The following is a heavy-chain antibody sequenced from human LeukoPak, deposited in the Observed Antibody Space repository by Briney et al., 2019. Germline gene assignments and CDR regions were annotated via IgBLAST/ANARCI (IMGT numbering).Heavy chain of an antibody. CDR2: ISSSGSTI. CDR1: GFTFSSYE. D-gene: IGHD3-9*01. V-gene: IGHV3-48*03. Sequence: GGSLRLSCAASGFTFSSYEMTWVRQAPGKGPEWVSYISSSGSTIYYADSVKGRFTISRDNAKNSLYLQMNSLRAEDTAVYYCARVRGGFDGQDRPDYYFDYWGQGTLVTVSS. CDR3: ARVRGGFDGQDRPDYYFDY. J-gene: IGHJ4*02.